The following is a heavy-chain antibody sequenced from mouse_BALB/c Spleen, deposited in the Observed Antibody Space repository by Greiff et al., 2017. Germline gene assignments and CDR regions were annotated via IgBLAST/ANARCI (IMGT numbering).Heavy chain of an antibody. V-gene: IGHV1-9*01. D-gene: IGHD1-1*01. CDR3: ARGDTTVDWYFDG. CDR1: GYTFSSYW. CDR2: ILPGSGST. J-gene: IGHJ1*01. Sequence: QVQLQQSGAELMKPGASVKISCKATGYTFSSYWIEWVKQRPGHGLEWIGEILPGSGSTNYNEKFKGKATFTADTSSNTAYMQLSSLTSEDSAVYYCARGDTTVDWYFDGWGAGTTVTVSS.